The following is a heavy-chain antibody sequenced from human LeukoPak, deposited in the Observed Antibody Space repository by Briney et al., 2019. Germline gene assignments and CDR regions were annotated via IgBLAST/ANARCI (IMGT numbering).Heavy chain of an antibody. CDR3: ARDSGDKGQPIYYFDY. V-gene: IGHV3-33*01. Sequence: PGGSLRLSCAASGFTFSSYGMHWVRQAPGKGLEWVAVIWYDGSNKYYADSVKGRFTISRDNSKNTLYLQMNSLRAEDTAVYYCARDSGDKGQPIYYFDYWGQGTLVTVSS. D-gene: IGHD3-10*01. CDR1: GFTFSSYG. CDR2: IWYDGSNK. J-gene: IGHJ4*02.